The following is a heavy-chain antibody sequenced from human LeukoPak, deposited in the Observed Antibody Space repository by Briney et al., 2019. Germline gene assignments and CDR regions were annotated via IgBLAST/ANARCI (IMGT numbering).Heavy chain of an antibody. D-gene: IGHD5-18*01. J-gene: IGHJ6*03. CDR2: IRYDGSNK. V-gene: IGHV3-30*02. CDR1: GFTFSSYG. CDR3: AKMDTAMVTGYYYYYMDV. Sequence: GGSLRLSCAASGFTFSSYGMHWVRQAPGKGLESVAFIRYDGSNKYYADSVKGRFTISRDNSKNTLYLQMNSLRAEDTAVYYCAKMDTAMVTGYYYYYMDVWGKGTTVTVSS.